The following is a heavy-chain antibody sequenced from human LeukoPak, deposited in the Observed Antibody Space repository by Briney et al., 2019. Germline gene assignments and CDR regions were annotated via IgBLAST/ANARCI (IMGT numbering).Heavy chain of an antibody. CDR2: MYSGGSR. J-gene: IGHJ4*02. V-gene: IGHV3-53*01. CDR3: ASSLKQLGRGQTYYYDSSGYYY. D-gene: IGHD3-22*01. CDR1: VFNVSSNY. Sequence: GGSLRLSCAASVFNVSSNYMTWVRQAPGKGLEWVSVMYSGGSRYYAGSVKGRFTISRDNSKNTLSLQMNSLRVEDTAIYYCASSLKQLGRGQTYYYDSSGYYYWGQGTLVTVSS.